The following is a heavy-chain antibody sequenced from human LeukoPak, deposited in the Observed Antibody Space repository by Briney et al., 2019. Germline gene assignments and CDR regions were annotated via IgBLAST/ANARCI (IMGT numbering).Heavy chain of an antibody. CDR3: ARDPRDCSGGSCYWVLGGWFDP. CDR1: GYTFTGYY. J-gene: IGHJ5*02. V-gene: IGHV1-2*02. Sequence: ASVKVSCKASGYTFTGYYMHSVRQAPGQGLEWMGGINPNSGGTNYAQKFQGRVTMTRDTSISTAYMELSRLRSDDTAVYYCARDPRDCSGGSCYWVLGGWFDPWGQGTLVTVSS. D-gene: IGHD2-15*01. CDR2: INPNSGGT.